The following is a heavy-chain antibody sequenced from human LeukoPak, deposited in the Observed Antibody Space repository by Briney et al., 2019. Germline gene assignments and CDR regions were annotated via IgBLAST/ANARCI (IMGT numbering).Heavy chain of an antibody. CDR3: AKAPVTTCRGAYCYPFDY. D-gene: IGHD2-21*01. CDR1: GFTFSTYD. Sequence: GGSLRLSCAASGFTFSTYDMSWVRQAPGKGLEWVSAISGSGGSTYYADSVKGRFTISRDNSKNTLYLQMNSLRAEDTAVYYCAKAPVTTCRGAYCYPFDYWGQGTLVTVSS. V-gene: IGHV3-23*01. J-gene: IGHJ4*02. CDR2: ISGSGGST.